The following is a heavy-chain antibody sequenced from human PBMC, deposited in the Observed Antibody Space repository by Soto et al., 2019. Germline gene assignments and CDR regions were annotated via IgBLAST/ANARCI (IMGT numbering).Heavy chain of an antibody. CDR2: ISYDGSNK. D-gene: IGHD6-13*01. CDR3: AKDRVAGQQQLGDYYYGMDV. CDR1: GFTFSSYG. V-gene: IGHV3-30*18. Sequence: GGSLRLSCAASGFTFSSYGMHWVRQAPGKGLEWVAVISYDGSNKYYADSVKGRFTISRDNSKNTLYLQMNSLRAEDTAVYYCAKDRVAGQQQLGDYYYGMDVWGQGTTVTVSS. J-gene: IGHJ6*02.